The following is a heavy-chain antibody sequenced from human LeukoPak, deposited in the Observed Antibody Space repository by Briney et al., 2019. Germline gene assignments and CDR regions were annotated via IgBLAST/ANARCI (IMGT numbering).Heavy chain of an antibody. CDR1: VYTFTGYY. J-gene: IGHJ4*02. CDR3: ARVSVQYYYGSGSYYNVYFDY. Sequence: ASVNVSCKASVYTFTGYYMHWVRQAPGQGLEWMGWINPNSGGTNYAQKFQGRVTMTRDTSISTAYMELSRLRSDDTAVYYCARVSVQYYYGSGSYYNVYFDYWGQGTLVTVSS. D-gene: IGHD3-10*01. V-gene: IGHV1-2*02. CDR2: INPNSGGT.